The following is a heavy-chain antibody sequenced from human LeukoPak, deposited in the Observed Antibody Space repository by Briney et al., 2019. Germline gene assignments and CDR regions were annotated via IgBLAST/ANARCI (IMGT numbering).Heavy chain of an antibody. CDR3: ARERETTAFDF. J-gene: IGHJ4*02. CDR2: INTNSGST. D-gene: IGHD1-1*01. Sequence: ASVTVSFKASGYTYTNYYTHWVRPAPGQRLEGMGWINTNSGSTNYAQKFQGRVTITRATSNSTAYMEVSRLRADDTAVYYWARERETTAFDFWGQGTLVTVSS. CDR1: GYTYTNYY. V-gene: IGHV1-2*02.